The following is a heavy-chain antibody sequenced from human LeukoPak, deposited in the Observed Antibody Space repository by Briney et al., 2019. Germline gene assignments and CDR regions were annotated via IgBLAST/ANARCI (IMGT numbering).Heavy chain of an antibody. D-gene: IGHD6-19*01. CDR3: ASSFPIAVAGKGTFDY. J-gene: IGHJ4*02. Sequence: SETLSLTCAVYGGSFSGYYWSWIRQPPGKGLEWIGEINHSGSTNYNPSLMSRVTISVDTSENQFSLKLSSVTAADTAVYYCASSFPIAVAGKGTFDYWGQGTLVTVSS. CDR1: GGSFSGYY. V-gene: IGHV4-34*01. CDR2: INHSGST.